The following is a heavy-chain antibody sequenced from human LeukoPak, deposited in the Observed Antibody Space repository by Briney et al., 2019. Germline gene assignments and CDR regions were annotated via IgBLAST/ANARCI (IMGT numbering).Heavy chain of an antibody. D-gene: IGHD6-13*01. CDR3: ARDMVGLAADGNWFDP. V-gene: IGHV1-18*01. J-gene: IGHJ5*02. CDR1: GYTFSSYG. CDR2: IATYNGKT. Sequence: GASVKVSCKASGYTFSSYGISWVRQAPGQGLEWMGWIATYNGKTNYAEKVQGRVTMTTDTSTTTAYMELRTLRSDDTAVYYCARDMVGLAADGNWFDPWGQGTLVAVSS.